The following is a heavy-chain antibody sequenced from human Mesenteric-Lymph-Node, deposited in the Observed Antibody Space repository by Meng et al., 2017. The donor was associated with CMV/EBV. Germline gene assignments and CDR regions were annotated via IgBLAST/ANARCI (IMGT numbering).Heavy chain of an antibody. Sequence: SETLSLTCTVSGDSISSYYWSWIRQPPGKGLEWIGYIYYSGSTNYNPSLKSRVTISVDTSKNQFSLKLSSVTAADTAVYYCARGGDFWSGYLGYWGQGTLVTVSS. D-gene: IGHD3-3*01. CDR2: IYYSGST. CDR1: GDSISSYY. J-gene: IGHJ4*02. CDR3: ARGGDFWSGYLGY. V-gene: IGHV4-59*01.